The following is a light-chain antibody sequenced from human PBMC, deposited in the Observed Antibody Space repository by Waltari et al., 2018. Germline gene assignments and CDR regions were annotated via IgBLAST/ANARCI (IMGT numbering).Light chain of an antibody. Sequence: QSILVQPPSASGTPGQRVTIFCSGSNSNIGTNNVNWYKQLPATAPKLLIYNNNLRPSGVPDRFSGSRSGTSASLAISGLQSEDEAEYHCSAWDDSLVGPAFGGGTNLTVL. CDR3: SAWDDSLVGPA. J-gene: IGLJ2*01. CDR2: NNN. V-gene: IGLV1-44*01. CDR1: NSNIGTNN.